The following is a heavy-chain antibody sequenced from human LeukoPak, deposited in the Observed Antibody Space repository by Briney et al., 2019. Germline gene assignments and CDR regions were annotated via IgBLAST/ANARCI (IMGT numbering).Heavy chain of an antibody. V-gene: IGHV1-2*02. CDR3: AGEWLVAKGENAFDI. Sequence: ASVKVSCKASGYTFTGYYMQRVRQAPGQGLEWMGWINPNSGGTNYAQKFQGRVTMTRDTFISTAYMELSRLRSDDTGVYYCAGEWLVAKGENAFDIWGQRTMVTVSS. J-gene: IGHJ3*02. CDR1: GYTFTGYY. D-gene: IGHD6-19*01. CDR2: INPNSGGT.